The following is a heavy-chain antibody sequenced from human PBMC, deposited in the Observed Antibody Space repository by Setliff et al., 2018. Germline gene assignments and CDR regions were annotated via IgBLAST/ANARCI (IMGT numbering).Heavy chain of an antibody. V-gene: IGHV4-61*02. CDR3: ARSGDYGSGRLSP. J-gene: IGHJ5*02. CDR2: IHASGST. CDR1: GGSISSSSYY. D-gene: IGHD3-10*01. Sequence: SETLSLTCTVSGGSISSSSYYWGWIRQPAGKGLEWIGRIHASGSTNYNPSLKRRVTISLDPSTNQFSLKLSSVTAAETAMYYCARSGDYGSGRLSPWGQGTLVTVSS.